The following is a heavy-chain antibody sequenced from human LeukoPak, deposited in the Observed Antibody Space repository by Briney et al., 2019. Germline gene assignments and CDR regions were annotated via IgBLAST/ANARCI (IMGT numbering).Heavy chain of an antibody. Sequence: PGGSLRLSCAASGFTFSNYWMHWVRQAPGKGLVWVSRINSDGINTSYADSVKGRFTISRDNGKNTLYLQMNRLRAEDTAVYYCARDPGVVAAEYYVDYWGQGTLVTVSS. CDR3: ARDPGVVAAEYYVDY. CDR2: INSDGINT. V-gene: IGHV3-74*01. CDR1: GFTFSNYW. J-gene: IGHJ4*02. D-gene: IGHD6-13*01.